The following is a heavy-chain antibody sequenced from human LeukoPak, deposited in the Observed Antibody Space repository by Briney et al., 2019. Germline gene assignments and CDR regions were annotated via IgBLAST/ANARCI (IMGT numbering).Heavy chain of an antibody. V-gene: IGHV3-21*01. J-gene: IGHJ6*03. CDR2: ISSSSSYI. CDR3: ARAYSERYGLGYYYMDV. CDR1: GFTFSSYS. Sequence: GGSLRLSCVASGFTFSSYSMNWVRQAPGKGLEWVSSISSSSSYIYYADSVKGRFTISRDNAKKSLYLQMNSLRVEDTAVYYCARAYSERYGLGYYYMDVWGKGTTVTVSS. D-gene: IGHD1-26*01.